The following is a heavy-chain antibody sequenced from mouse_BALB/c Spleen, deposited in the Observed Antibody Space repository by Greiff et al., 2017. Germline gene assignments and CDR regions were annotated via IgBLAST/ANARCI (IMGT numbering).Heavy chain of an antibody. CDR1: GFTFSDYY. D-gene: IGHD1-1*01. J-gene: IGHJ2*01. CDR3: ARDQDGSYGY. Sequence: EVKLMESGGGLVKPGGSLKLSCAASGFTFSDYYMYWVRQTPEKRLEWVATISDGGSYTYYPDSVKGRFTISRDNAKNNLYLQMSSLKSEDTAMYYCARDQDGSYGYWGQGTTLTVSS. CDR2: ISDGGSYT. V-gene: IGHV5-4*02.